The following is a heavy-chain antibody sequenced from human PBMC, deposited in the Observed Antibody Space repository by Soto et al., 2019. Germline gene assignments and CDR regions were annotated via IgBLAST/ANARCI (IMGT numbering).Heavy chain of an antibody. CDR1: GFTFSSYS. CDR3: ARDLYDILTGYFDY. J-gene: IGHJ4*02. CDR2: ISSSSSYI. Sequence: LSCAASGFTFSSYSMNWVRQAPGKGLEWVSSISSSSSYIYYADSVKGRFTISRDNAKNSLYLQMNSLRAEDTAVYYCARDLYDILTGYFDYWGQGTLVTVSS. V-gene: IGHV3-21*01. D-gene: IGHD3-9*01.